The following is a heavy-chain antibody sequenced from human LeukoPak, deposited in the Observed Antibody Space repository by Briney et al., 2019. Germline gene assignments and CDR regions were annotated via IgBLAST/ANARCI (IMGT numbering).Heavy chain of an antibody. CDR2: IIPILGIA. V-gene: IGHV1-69*04. CDR1: GGTFSSYA. J-gene: IGHJ4*02. Sequence: SVKVSCKASGGTFSSYAISWVRQAPGQGLEWMGRIIPILGIANYAQKFQGRVTITADKSTSTAYMELSSLRSEDTAVYYCASPPADYYDSRDYFDYWGQGTLVTVSS. D-gene: IGHD3-22*01. CDR3: ASPPADYYDSRDYFDY.